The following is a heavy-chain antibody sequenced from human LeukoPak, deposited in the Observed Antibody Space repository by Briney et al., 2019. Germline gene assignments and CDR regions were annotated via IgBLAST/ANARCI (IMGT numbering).Heavy chain of an antibody. D-gene: IGHD3-22*01. V-gene: IGHV4-39*01. Sequence: SETLSLTCTVSGGSISSSSYYSGWIRQPPGKGLEWIGSIYYSGSTYYNPSLKSRVTISVDTSKNQFSLKLSSVTAADTAVYYCARQLTYYYDSSGYYFFDYWGQGTLVTVSS. CDR1: GGSISSSSYY. CDR2: IYYSGST. J-gene: IGHJ4*02. CDR3: ARQLTYYYDSSGYYFFDY.